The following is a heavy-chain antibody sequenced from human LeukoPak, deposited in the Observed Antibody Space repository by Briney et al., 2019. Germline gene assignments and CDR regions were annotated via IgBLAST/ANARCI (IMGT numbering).Heavy chain of an antibody. CDR1: GFTFSDYA. J-gene: IGHJ4*02. V-gene: IGHV3-74*01. Sequence: PGRSLRLSCAASGFTFSDYAMDWVRQAPGKGLVWVSRINSDGSSTSYADSVKGRFTISRDNAKNTLYLQMNSLRAEDTAVYYCARGAQQWPSNYLYYFDYWGQGTLVTVSS. D-gene: IGHD6-19*01. CDR2: INSDGSST. CDR3: ARGAQQWPSNYLYYFDY.